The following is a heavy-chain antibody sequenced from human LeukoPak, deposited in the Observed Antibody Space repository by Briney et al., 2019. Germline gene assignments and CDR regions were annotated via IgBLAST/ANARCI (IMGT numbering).Heavy chain of an antibody. J-gene: IGHJ3*02. Sequence: GGSLRLSCAASGFTFSSYWMHWVRQAPGKGLEWVSYISSSSSTIYYADSVKGRFTISRDNAKNSLYLQMNSLRDEDTAVYYCARGPYDYVWLGGAFDIWGQGTMVTVSS. CDR1: GFTFSSYW. V-gene: IGHV3-48*02. D-gene: IGHD3-16*01. CDR2: ISSSSSTI. CDR3: ARGPYDYVWLGGAFDI.